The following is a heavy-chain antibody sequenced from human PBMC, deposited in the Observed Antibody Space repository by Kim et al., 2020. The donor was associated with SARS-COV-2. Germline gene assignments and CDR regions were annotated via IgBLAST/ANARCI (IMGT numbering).Heavy chain of an antibody. V-gene: IGHV3-30*04. CDR2: ISYDGSNK. J-gene: IGHJ6*02. CDR3: ARERTWGGAQPYYYGMDV. D-gene: IGHD3-16*01. CDR1: GFTFSSYA. Sequence: GGSLRLSCAASGFTFSSYAMHWVRQAPGKGLEWVAVISYDGSNKYYADSVKGRFTISRDNSKNTLYLQMNSLRAEDTAVYYCARERTWGGAQPYYYGMDVWGQGTTVTVSS.